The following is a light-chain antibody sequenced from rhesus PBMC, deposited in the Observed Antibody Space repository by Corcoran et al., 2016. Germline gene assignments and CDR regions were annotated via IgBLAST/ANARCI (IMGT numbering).Light chain of an antibody. Sequence: DIQMTQSPSSVSVSVGDRVTITCRASQYIRSYLAWYQQKQGKAPKLLIYYATTLQSGVPSRFSGSGSGTEFTLTISSLQPEDFATYYCQQYNGLPLTFGGGTKVEIK. J-gene: IGKJ4*01. V-gene: IGKV1-25*01. CDR1: QYIRSY. CDR3: QQYNGLPLT. CDR2: YAT.